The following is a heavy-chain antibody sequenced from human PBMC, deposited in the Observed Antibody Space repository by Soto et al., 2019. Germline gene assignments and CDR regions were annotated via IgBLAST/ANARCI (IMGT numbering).Heavy chain of an antibody. V-gene: IGHV3-23*01. CDR1: GFTFSSYA. CDR3: AKDRRGSSLSDY. Sequence: EVQLLESGGGLVQPGGSLRLSCVASGFTFSSYAMSWVRQAPGKGLEWVSAISGSGGSTYYADSVKDRFTISRDNSKNTLYLQMNSLRAEDTAVYYCAKDRRGSSLSDYWGQGTLVTVSS. J-gene: IGHJ4*02. CDR2: ISGSGGST. D-gene: IGHD1-26*01.